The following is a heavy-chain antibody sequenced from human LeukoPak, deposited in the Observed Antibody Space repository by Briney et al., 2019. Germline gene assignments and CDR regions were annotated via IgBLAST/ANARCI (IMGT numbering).Heavy chain of an antibody. V-gene: IGHV3-15*01. CDR1: GFTFSNAW. CDR2: IKSKTDGGTT. CDR3: ARGQGWYFDL. Sequence: GGSLRLSCAASGFTFSNAWMSWVRQAPGKGLEWVGRIKSKTDGGTTDYAAPVKGRFTISRDDSKNTLYLQMNSLKTADTAVYYCARGQGWYFDLWGRGTLVTVSS. J-gene: IGHJ2*01.